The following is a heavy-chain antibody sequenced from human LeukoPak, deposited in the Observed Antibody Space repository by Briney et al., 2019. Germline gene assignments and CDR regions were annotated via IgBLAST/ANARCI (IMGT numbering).Heavy chain of an antibody. CDR1: GNTLTDLP. D-gene: IGHD2-15*01. V-gene: IGHV1-24*01. CDR3: AAEGQWSLVHYFNS. Sequence: ASVKVSCKVSGNTLTDLPIHWVRQAPEKGLDWMGGFDPEDAEVIYAEKFQDRVTMTEDPSTDTAYLELSSLRSEDTAVYYCAAEGQWSLVHYFNSWGQGTLVTVSS. CDR2: FDPEDAEV. J-gene: IGHJ4*02.